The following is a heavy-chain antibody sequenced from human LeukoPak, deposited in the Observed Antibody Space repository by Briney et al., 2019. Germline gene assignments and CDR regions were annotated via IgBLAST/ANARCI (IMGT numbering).Heavy chain of an antibody. V-gene: IGHV3-7*01. D-gene: IGHD5-18*01. CDR3: AKGHTSLAP. J-gene: IGHJ4*02. CDR2: IEQDGSEK. Sequence: GGSLRLSCAASGFSFTTSWMSWVRQAPGKGLEWVASIEQDGSEKYYVDSVKGRFTISRDNAKNSLFLQMNSLRAEDTAVYYCAKGHTSLAPGGEGALVTVSS. CDR1: GFSFTTSW.